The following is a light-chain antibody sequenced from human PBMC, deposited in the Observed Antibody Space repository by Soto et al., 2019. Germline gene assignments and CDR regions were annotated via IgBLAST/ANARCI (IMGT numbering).Light chain of an antibody. Sequence: QSALTQPRLVSGSPGQSVTMSCTGSSSDVGGYDYVSWYQQHPGTAPKLMIYDVTKRPSGVPDRFSGSQSGNTAFLTISGLQAEDEADYYCCSYGGSYSVFGSGTKVTVL. J-gene: IGLJ1*01. CDR3: CSYGGSYSV. CDR2: DVT. V-gene: IGLV2-11*01. CDR1: SSDVGGYDY.